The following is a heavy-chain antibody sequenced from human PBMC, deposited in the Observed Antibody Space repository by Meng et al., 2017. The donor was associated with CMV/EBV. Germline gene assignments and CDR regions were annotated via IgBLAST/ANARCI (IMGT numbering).Heavy chain of an antibody. CDR2: ISYDGSNK. CDR1: GFTFSSYA. D-gene: IGHD3-16*01. CDR3: ARDGANRAFDY. Sequence: GGSLRLSCAASGFTFSSYAMHWVRQAPGKGLEWVAAISYDGSNKYYADSVKGRFTISRDNSKNTLYLQMNSLRAEDTAVYYCARDGANRAFDYWGQGTLVTVSS. J-gene: IGHJ4*02. V-gene: IGHV3-30-3*01.